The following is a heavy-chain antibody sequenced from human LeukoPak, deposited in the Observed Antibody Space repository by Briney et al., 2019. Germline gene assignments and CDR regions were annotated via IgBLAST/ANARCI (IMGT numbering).Heavy chain of an antibody. D-gene: IGHD6-13*01. CDR2: ISGSGGST. V-gene: IGHV3-23*01. Sequence: GGSLRLSCAASGFTFSSYAMSWVRQAPGKGLEWVSAISGSGGSTYYADSVKGRFTISTDNSKNTRYLQMNSLRAEDTAVYYCAKGQQQLVSRFDYWGQGTLVTVSS. CDR1: GFTFSSYA. J-gene: IGHJ4*02. CDR3: AKGQQQLVSRFDY.